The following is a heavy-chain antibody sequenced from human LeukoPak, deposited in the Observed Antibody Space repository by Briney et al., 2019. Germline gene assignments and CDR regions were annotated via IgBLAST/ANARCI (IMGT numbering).Heavy chain of an antibody. V-gene: IGHV4-59*01. J-gene: IGHJ6*02. D-gene: IGHD2-15*01. CDR1: GGSISSYY. Sequence: SETLSLTCTVSGGSISSYYWSWIRLPPGKGLEWIGYIYYSGSTNYNPSLKSRVTISVDTSKNQFSLKLSSVTAADTAVYYCARVVVAATLYDYYYGMDVWGQGTTVTVSS. CDR3: ARVVVAATLYDYYYGMDV. CDR2: IYYSGST.